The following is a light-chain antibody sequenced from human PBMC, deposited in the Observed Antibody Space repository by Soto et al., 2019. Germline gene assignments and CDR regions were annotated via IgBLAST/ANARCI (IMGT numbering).Light chain of an antibody. CDR2: EVT. CDR3: SSYAASNNFYCV. CDR1: SSDVGGYNY. J-gene: IGLJ3*02. V-gene: IGLV2-8*01. Sequence: QSVLTQPPSASGSPGQSVTISCTGTSSDVGGYNYVSWYQQYPGRAPKLMIYEVTKRPSGVPDRFSGSKSGNTASLTVSGLQAEDEADYYCSSYAASNNFYCVFGGGTQLTVL.